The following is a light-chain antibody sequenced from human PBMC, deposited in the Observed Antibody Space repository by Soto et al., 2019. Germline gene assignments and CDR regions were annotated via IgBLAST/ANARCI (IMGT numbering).Light chain of an antibody. CDR2: AKSDGSH. CDR3: QTWDTGIVV. CDR1: SGHGNYV. Sequence: QSVLTQSPSASASLGASGKLTCTLSSGHGNYVIAWHQQQPEKGPRFLMKAKSDGSHTKLDGIPDRFSGSSSGAERYLSNSSLQSEDEADYYCQTWDTGIVVFGGGTKLTVL. V-gene: IGLV4-69*01. J-gene: IGLJ2*01.